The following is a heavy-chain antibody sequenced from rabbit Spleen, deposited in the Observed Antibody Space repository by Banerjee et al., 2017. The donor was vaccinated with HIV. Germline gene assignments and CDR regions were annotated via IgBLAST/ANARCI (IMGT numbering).Heavy chain of an antibody. D-gene: IGHD6-1*01. CDR3: ARETGYGGTRLDL. J-gene: IGHJ3*01. Sequence: QEQLEESGGGLVKPGGTLTLTCKASGFDLSQNYVMCWVRQAPGKGLEWIGCIGSNSGNTYYASWAKGRFTISTSTSLNTVTLQMTSLTAADTATFFCARETGYGGTRLDLWGQGTLVTVS. V-gene: IGHV1S43*01. CDR2: IGSNSGNT. CDR1: GFDLSQNYV.